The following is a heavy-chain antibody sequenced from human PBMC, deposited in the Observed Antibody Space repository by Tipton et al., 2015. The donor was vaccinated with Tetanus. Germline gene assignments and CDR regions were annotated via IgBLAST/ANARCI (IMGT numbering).Heavy chain of an antibody. Sequence: GSLKLSCAASGLAFSSYWMHWVRQAPGKGLVWVSRINSDGSSTSYADSVKGRFTISRDNAKNTLYLQMNSLRAEDTAVYYCADHCSSTTCYGYWGQGSLVTVSS. V-gene: IGHV3-74*01. CDR2: INSDGSST. CDR3: ADHCSSTTCYGY. J-gene: IGHJ4*02. CDR1: GLAFSSYW. D-gene: IGHD2-2*01.